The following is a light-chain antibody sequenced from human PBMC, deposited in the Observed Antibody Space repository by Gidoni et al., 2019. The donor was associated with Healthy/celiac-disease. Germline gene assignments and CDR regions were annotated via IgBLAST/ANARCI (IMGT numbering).Light chain of an antibody. V-gene: IGLV1-44*01. CDR3: AAWDDSLNGPL. CDR2: SNN. Sequence: QSVLTQPPSASGTPRHRVTISCSGSSSNIGSNTVNWYQQLPGTAPKLLIYSNNQRPSGVPDRFSGSKSGTSASLAISGLQSEDEADYYCAAWDDSLNGPLFGGGTKLTVL. J-gene: IGLJ2*01. CDR1: SSNIGSNT.